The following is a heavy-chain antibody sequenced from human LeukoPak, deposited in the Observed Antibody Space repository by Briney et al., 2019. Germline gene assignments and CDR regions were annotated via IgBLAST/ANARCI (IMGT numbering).Heavy chain of an antibody. J-gene: IGHJ4*02. D-gene: IGHD6-19*01. CDR1: GFTFSSYG. V-gene: IGHV3-23*01. CDR2: ISGSGGST. Sequence: GGSLRLSCAASGFTFSSYGMSWVRQAPGKGLEWVSAISGSGGSTYYADSVKGRFTISRDNSKNTLYLQMNSLRAEDTALYYCAKDSKGYSSGWDLDYWGQGTLVTVSS. CDR3: AKDSKGYSSGWDLDY.